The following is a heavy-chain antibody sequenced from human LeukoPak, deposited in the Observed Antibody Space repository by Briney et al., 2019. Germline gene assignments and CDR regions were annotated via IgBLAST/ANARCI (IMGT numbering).Heavy chain of an antibody. CDR3: PRGKIGGGRGGCN. CDR2: ISGSSYHI. D-gene: IGHD3-16*01. CDR1: GFTFSTCS. V-gene: IGHV3-21*01. Sequence: GGSLRLSCAASGFTFSTCSMKWVRQAPGKALEWVSSISGSSYHIYYADSVKGRFTISRDNANNLLYLQMNSLRAEDTAVYYWPRGKIGGGRGGCNWGQGTLVTVSS. J-gene: IGHJ4*02.